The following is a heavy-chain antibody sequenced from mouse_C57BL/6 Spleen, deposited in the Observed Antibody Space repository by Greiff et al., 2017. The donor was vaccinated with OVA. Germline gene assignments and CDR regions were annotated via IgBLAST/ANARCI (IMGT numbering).Heavy chain of an antibody. CDR3: ARRRLRLRPAWFAY. CDR2: INPNNGGT. D-gene: IGHD3-2*02. Sequence: EVQLQQSGPELVKPGASVKISCKASGYTFTDYYMNWVKQSHGKSLEWIGDINPNNGGTSYNQKFKGKATLTVDKSSSTAYMELRSLTSEDSAVYYCARRRLRLRPAWFAYWGQGTLVTVSA. V-gene: IGHV1-26*01. J-gene: IGHJ3*01. CDR1: GYTFTDYY.